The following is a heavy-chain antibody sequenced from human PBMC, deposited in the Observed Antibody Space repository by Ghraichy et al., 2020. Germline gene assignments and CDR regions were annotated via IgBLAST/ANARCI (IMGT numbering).Heavy chain of an antibody. Sequence: GGSRRLSCAASGFTFSSYGMHWVRQAPGKGLEWVAVIWYDGSNKYYADSVKGRFTISRDNSKNTLYLQMNSLRAEDTAVYYCARDGKTTVTNGAFDIWGQGTMVTVSS. CDR3: ARDGKTTVTNGAFDI. D-gene: IGHD4-17*01. J-gene: IGHJ3*02. CDR2: IWYDGSNK. V-gene: IGHV3-33*01. CDR1: GFTFSSYG.